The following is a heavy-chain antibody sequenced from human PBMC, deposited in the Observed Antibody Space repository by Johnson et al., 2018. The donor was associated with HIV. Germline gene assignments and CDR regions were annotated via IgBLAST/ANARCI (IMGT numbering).Heavy chain of an antibody. V-gene: IGHV3-23*04. CDR2: ISGSGGST. J-gene: IGHJ3*02. CDR1: GFTFSSYA. CDR3: ARDRGGYSYGYDSDAFDI. Sequence: VQLVESGGGLVQPGGSLRLSCAASGFTFSSYAMSWVRQAPGKGLEWVSAISGSGGSTYYADSVKGRFTISRDNSKNTLYLQMNSLRAEDTAVYYCARDRGGYSYGYDSDAFDIWGQGTMVTVSS. D-gene: IGHD5-18*01.